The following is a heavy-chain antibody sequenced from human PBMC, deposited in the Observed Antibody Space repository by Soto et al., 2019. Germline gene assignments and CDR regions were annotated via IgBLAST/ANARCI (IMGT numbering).Heavy chain of an antibody. CDR3: ARDIPPEWEQLDPTTNWFDP. D-gene: IGHD1-26*01. CDR1: GFTFDDYG. V-gene: IGHV3-20*01. J-gene: IGHJ5*02. Sequence: PGGSLRLSCAASGFTFDDYGMSWVRQAPGKGLEWVSGINWNGGSTGYADSVKGRFTISRDNAKNSLYLQMNSLRAEDTALYHYARDIPPEWEQLDPTTNWFDPWGQGTLVTVSS. CDR2: INWNGGST.